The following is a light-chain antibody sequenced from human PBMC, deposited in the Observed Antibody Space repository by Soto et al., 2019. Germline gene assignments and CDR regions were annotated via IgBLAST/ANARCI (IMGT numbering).Light chain of an antibody. CDR3: QQYGSSTRT. V-gene: IGKV3-20*01. J-gene: IGKJ1*01. Sequence: EIVLTQSPGTLSLSPGERATLSCRASQSVSSSYLAWCQQKLGQAPRLLIYGASSRETGIPDRFSGSGAGTEFTRTISRLEPEDFEVNYCQQYGSSTRTFGQGTKVDIK. CDR1: QSVSSSY. CDR2: GAS.